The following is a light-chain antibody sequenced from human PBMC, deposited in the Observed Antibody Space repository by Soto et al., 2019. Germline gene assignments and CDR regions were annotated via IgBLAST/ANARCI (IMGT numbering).Light chain of an antibody. CDR2: KAS. V-gene: IGKV1-5*03. Sequence: DIQMTQSPSTLSGSVGDRVTITCRASQTISSWLAWYQQKPGKAPKLQVYKASTLKSGVPSRFSGSGSGTEFTLTISSLQPDDFATYYCQHYNSYSEAFGQGTKV. CDR3: QHYNSYSEA. CDR1: QTISSW. J-gene: IGKJ1*01.